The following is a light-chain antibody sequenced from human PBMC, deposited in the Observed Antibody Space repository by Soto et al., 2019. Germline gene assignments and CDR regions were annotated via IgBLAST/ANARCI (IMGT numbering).Light chain of an antibody. CDR2: EVS. CDR1: SSGIGGCDC. J-gene: IGLJ1*01. CDR3: SSYGGSDTDV. V-gene: IGLV2-8*01. Sequence: QSALTQPPSASGSPGPSVTLSCTGTSSGIGGCDCVSWYHHHPGKAPQLLIYEVSQRPSGVPERNSGSESGNTASLTVSGLQADDEGDYYCSSYGGSDTDVFGTGTKVTVL.